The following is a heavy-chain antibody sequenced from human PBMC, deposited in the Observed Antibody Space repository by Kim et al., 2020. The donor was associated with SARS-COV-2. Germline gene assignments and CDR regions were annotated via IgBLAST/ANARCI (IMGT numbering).Heavy chain of an antibody. CDR3: ARGREWLRTWFQLRTYYFDY. D-gene: IGHD5-12*01. CDR1: GYTFTSYD. CDR2: MNPNSGNT. Sequence: ASVKVSCKASGYTFTSYDINWVRQATGQGLEWMGWMNPNSGNTGYAQKFQGRVTMTRNTSISTAYMELSSLRSEDTAVYYCARGREWLRTWFQLRTYYFDYWGQGTLVTVSS. J-gene: IGHJ4*02. V-gene: IGHV1-8*01.